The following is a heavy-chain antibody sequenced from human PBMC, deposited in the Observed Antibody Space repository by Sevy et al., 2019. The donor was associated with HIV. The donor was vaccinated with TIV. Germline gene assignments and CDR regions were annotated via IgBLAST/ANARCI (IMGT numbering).Heavy chain of an antibody. CDR3: ASQRGGYERLYYFDS. D-gene: IGHD5-12*01. V-gene: IGHV3-48*01. CDR1: GFTYS. CDR2: ISDSSATI. J-gene: IGHJ4*02. Sequence: GGSLRLSCVASGFTYSMNWVRQAPGKGLEWVSYISDSSATIHYVDSVKGRFTISRDNAKNSLYLQMNTLRAEDTAVYYCASQRGGYERLYYFDSWGQRTLVTVSS.